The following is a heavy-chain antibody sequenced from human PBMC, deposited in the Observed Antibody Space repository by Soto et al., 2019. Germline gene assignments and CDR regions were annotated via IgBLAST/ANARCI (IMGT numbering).Heavy chain of an antibody. V-gene: IGHV3-33*01. CDR3: ARGWIVATVIPYFDY. Sequence: QVQLVESGGGVVQPGRSLRLSCAASGFTFSSYGMHWVRQAPGKGLEWVAVIWYDGSNKYYADSVKGRFTISRDNSKNTLYLQMNSLRAEDTAVYYCARGWIVATVIPYFDYWGQGTLVTVSS. D-gene: IGHD5-12*01. CDR1: GFTFSSYG. J-gene: IGHJ4*02. CDR2: IWYDGSNK.